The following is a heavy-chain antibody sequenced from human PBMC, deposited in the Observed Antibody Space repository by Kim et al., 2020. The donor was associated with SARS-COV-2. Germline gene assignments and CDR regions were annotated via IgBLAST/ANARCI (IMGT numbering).Heavy chain of an antibody. Sequence: SQTLSLTCAISGDRVSSNSAAWNWIRQSPSRGVEWLGRTYYRSKWYKDYALSVKSRITIIPDTSKNQFSLHLNSVTPDDTAVYYCARGGWEFDYWGQGTLVTVSS. J-gene: IGHJ4*02. CDR1: GDRVSSNSAA. CDR3: ARGGWEFDY. CDR2: TYYRSKWYK. V-gene: IGHV6-1*01. D-gene: IGHD6-19*01.